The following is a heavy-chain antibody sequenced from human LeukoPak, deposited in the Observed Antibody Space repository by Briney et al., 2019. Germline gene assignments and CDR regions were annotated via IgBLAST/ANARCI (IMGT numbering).Heavy chain of an antibody. CDR1: GFTFSRYG. V-gene: IGHV3-30*02. J-gene: IGHJ6*02. CDR3: AKARRRGDGYNSYGMDV. D-gene: IGHD5-24*01. Sequence: GGSLRLSCAASGFTFSRYGMHWVRQAPGKGLEWVAVIWEDGTNIYYADSVKGRFTISRDNSKNTLYLQMNSLRAEDTAVYYCAKARRRGDGYNSYGMDVWGQGTSVTVSS. CDR2: IWEDGTNI.